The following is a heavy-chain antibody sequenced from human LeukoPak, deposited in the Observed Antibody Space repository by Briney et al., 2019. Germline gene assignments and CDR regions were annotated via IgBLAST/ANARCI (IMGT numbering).Heavy chain of an antibody. CDR3: ARDPGFGESGSDY. CDR1: GASISTSSFY. Sequence: SETLSLTCAVSGASISTSSFYWAWIPQPPGKGLEGIGSVYYTRKNYYSPSLGNRITISVNTTKNQFSLRLPSVTAADAAVYYCARDPGFGESGSDYWGQGTLVTVSS. V-gene: IGHV4-39*07. D-gene: IGHD3-10*01. J-gene: IGHJ4*02. CDR2: VYYTRKN.